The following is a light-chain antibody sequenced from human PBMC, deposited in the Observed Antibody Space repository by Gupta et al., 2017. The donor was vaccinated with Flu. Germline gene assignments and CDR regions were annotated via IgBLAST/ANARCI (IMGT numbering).Light chain of an antibody. Sequence: VLTQSPATLSVSPGERATLSCRASQSVNSNLAWYQQKPGQAPRLFMYGASTRAPGIPARFSCSGSGTEFTLTISSLQSEEFAVYYCQHYNSWPLTFGGGTKVEIK. CDR3: QHYNSWPLT. V-gene: IGKV3-15*01. J-gene: IGKJ4*01. CDR1: QSVNSN. CDR2: GAS.